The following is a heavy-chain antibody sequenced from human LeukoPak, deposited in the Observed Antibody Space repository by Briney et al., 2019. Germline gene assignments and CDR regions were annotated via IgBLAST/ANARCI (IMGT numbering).Heavy chain of an antibody. CDR2: ISSSGSSI. CDR1: GFTVSSNS. CDR3: ARQWLRGSDY. Sequence: GGSLRLSCTVSGFTVSSNSMSWARQAPGKGLEWVSYISSSGSSIYYADSVKGRFTISRDNAKNSLYLQMNSLRAEDTAVYYCARQWLRGSDYWGQGILVTVSS. D-gene: IGHD5-12*01. V-gene: IGHV3-48*04. J-gene: IGHJ4*02.